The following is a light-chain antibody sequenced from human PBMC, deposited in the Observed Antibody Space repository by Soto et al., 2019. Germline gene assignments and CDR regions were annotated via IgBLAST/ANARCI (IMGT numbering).Light chain of an antibody. Sequence: DIQMTQSPSSLSASVGDRVTITCRASKSISSYLNWYQQKPGKAPKLLIYAASSLQSGVPSRFTGSGSGTNFNLTISSLQTEYFATSYCQHSYSTPGLTFGGGTKVEIK. CDR1: KSISSY. CDR2: AAS. J-gene: IGKJ4*01. CDR3: QHSYSTPGLT. V-gene: IGKV1-39*01.